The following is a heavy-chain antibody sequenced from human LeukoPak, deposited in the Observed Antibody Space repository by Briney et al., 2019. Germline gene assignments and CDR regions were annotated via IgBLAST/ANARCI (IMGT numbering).Heavy chain of an antibody. Sequence: GGSLRLSCAASGFTFSSYAMHWVRQAPGKGLEWVAVISYDGSNKYYADSVKGRFTISRDNSKNTLYLQMNSLRAEDTAVYYCARVPRGYSYGPDYWGQGTLVTVSS. V-gene: IGHV3-30-3*01. J-gene: IGHJ4*02. D-gene: IGHD5-18*01. CDR3: ARVPRGYSYGPDY. CDR1: GFTFSSYA. CDR2: ISYDGSNK.